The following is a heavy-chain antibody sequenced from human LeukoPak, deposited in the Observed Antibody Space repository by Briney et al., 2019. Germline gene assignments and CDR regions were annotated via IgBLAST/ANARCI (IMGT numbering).Heavy chain of an antibody. V-gene: IGHV4-39*01. J-gene: IGHJ4*02. Sequence: SETLSLTCTVSGGSIRSYYWGWIRQPPGKGLEWIGSIYYSGSTYYNPSLKSRVTISVDTSKNQFSLKLSSVTAADTAVYYCARLIVYGGNSRYYFDYWGQGTLVTVSS. D-gene: IGHD4-23*01. CDR3: ARLIVYGGNSRYYFDY. CDR2: IYYSGST. CDR1: GGSIRSYY.